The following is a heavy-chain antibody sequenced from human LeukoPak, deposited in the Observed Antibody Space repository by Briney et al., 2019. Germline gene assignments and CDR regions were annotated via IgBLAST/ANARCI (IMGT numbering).Heavy chain of an antibody. CDR1: GFTFSSYP. CDR2: ISDSGGST. V-gene: IGHV3-23*01. Sequence: GGSLRLSCAASGFTFSSYPMSWVRQAPGKGLEWVSGISDSGGSTYYEDSVKGRFTISRDNSKSTLYLQMNSLRVEDTAIYYCAKDRGRTSSYGLAIWGQGTMVTVSS. D-gene: IGHD2-2*01. CDR3: AKDRGRTSSYGLAI. J-gene: IGHJ3*02.